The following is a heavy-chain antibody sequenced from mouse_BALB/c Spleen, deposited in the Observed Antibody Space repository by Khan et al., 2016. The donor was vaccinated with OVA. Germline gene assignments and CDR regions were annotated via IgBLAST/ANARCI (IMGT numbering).Heavy chain of an antibody. CDR1: GYIFTSYW. D-gene: IGHD2-1*01. J-gene: IGHJ3*01. CDR3: AGGSGYGNYFAY. V-gene: IGHV1-76*01. CDR2: IYPGTGST. Sequence: QVQLKESGGDLVRPGASVKLSCKTSGYIFTSYWIHWVKQRSGQGLEWIARIYPGTGSTYYNEKFKGKATLTADHSSSTAYMQLSSLKSEDSAVYFCAGGSGYGNYFAYWGRGTLVTVSA.